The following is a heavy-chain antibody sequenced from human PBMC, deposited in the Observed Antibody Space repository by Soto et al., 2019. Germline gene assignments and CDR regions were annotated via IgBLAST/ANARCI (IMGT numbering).Heavy chain of an antibody. CDR1: GFTFSSYA. CDR2: ISGSGGST. D-gene: IGHD6-13*01. CDR3: AKSPGYSSSWSVQH. V-gene: IGHV3-23*01. J-gene: IGHJ1*01. Sequence: GGSLRLSCAASGFTFSSYAMSWVRQAPGKGLEWVSAISGSGGSTYYADSVKGRFTISRDNSKNTLYLQMNSLRAEDTAVYYCAKSPGYSSSWSVQHWGQGTLVTVSS.